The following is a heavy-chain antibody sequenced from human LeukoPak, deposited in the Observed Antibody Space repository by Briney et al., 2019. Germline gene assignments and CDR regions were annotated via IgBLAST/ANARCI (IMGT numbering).Heavy chain of an antibody. CDR3: ARYDHQYQEDDYGMDV. CDR2: IYYSGST. D-gene: IGHD2-2*01. Sequence: SETLSLTCTVSGGSISSSSYYWGWIRQPPGKGLEWIGSIYYSGSTYYNPSLKSRVTMSVDTSKNQFSLKLSSVTAADTAVYYCARYDHQYQEDDYGMDVWGQGTTVTVSS. V-gene: IGHV4-39*07. CDR1: GGSISSSSYY. J-gene: IGHJ6*02.